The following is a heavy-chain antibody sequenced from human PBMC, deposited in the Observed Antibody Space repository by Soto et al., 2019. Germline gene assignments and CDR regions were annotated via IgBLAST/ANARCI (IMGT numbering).Heavy chain of an antibody. V-gene: IGHV3-30*18. D-gene: IGHD2-15*01. J-gene: IGHJ4*02. CDR1: GFTFSSFG. CDR2: ISDDGSNK. Sequence: QVQLVESGGGVVQPGRSLRLSCAASGFTFSSFGMHWVRQAPGKGLEWGAVISDDGSNKKYADSVKGRFTISRDNSKNTLYLEMNSLRVEDTAVYYCAKGQYCSGGSCYFNPSDYWGQGSLVTVSS. CDR3: AKGQYCSGGSCYFNPSDY.